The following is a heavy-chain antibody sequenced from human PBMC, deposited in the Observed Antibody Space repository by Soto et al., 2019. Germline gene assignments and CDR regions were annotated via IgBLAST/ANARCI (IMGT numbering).Heavy chain of an antibody. CDR1: GYTFTSYG. V-gene: IGHV1-18*01. J-gene: IGHJ3*02. CDR3: ARDRDCTNGVCYNVLDAFDI. CDR2: ISAYNGNT. D-gene: IGHD2-8*01. Sequence: ASVKVSCKASGYTFTSYGISWVRQAPGQGLEWMGWISAYNGNTNNAQKLQGRVTMTTDTSTSTAYMELRSLRSDDTAVYYCARDRDCTNGVCYNVLDAFDIWGQGTMVTVSS.